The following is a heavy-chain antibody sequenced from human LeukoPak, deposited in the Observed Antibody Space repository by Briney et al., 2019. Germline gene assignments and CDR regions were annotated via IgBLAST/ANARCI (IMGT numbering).Heavy chain of an antibody. CDR1: GFSFSTHW. CDR3: AGDEGWTFDI. D-gene: IGHD5-24*01. V-gene: IGHV3-7*01. Sequence: GGSLRLSCAASGFSFSTHWMSWFRQAPGKGLEWVALIKQDGSVIHYVDSVKGRFTISRDNAKNSLSLQMNSLRADDTAVYYWAGDEGWTFDIWGQGTKVTVSS. CDR2: IKQDGSVI. J-gene: IGHJ3*02.